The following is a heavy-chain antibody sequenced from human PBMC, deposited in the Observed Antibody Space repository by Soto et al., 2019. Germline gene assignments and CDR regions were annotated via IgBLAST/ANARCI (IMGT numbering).Heavy chain of an antibody. CDR3: ARVGLLYYYDSSGYTGAFDI. CDR1: GGSISSGGYY. CDR2: IYYSGST. V-gene: IGHV4-31*03. Sequence: PSETLSLTCTVSGGSISSGGYYWSWIRQHPGKGLEWIGYIYYSGSTYYNPSLKSRVTISVDTSKNQFSLKLSSVTAADTAVYYCARVGLLYYYDSSGYTGAFDIWGQGTMVTVS. J-gene: IGHJ3*02. D-gene: IGHD3-22*01.